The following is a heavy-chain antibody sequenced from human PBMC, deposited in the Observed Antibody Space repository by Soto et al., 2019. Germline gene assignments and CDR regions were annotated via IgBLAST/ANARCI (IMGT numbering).Heavy chain of an antibody. V-gene: IGHV1-69*01. D-gene: IGHD1-26*01. CDR2: LIPTFGTA. CDR3: ARDGGRHSGGIDY. Sequence: QVQLVQSGAEVKKPGSSVKVSCKASGGTFSSYSINWVRQAPGQGLEWMGELIPTFGTANYAQKFQGRVTITADASTSTAYLELSSLRSEDTAVYYCARDGGRHSGGIDYWGQGSLVTVSS. CDR1: GGTFSSYS. J-gene: IGHJ4*02.